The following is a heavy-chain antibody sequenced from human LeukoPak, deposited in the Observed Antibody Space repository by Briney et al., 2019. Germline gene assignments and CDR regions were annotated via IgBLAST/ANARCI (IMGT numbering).Heavy chain of an antibody. Sequence: SQTLSLTCAISGDSVSSNSAAWNWIRQSPSRGLERLGRTYYRSKWYNDYAVSVKSRITINPDTSKNQLSLRLNSVTPEDTAVYYCARMYYYDSSGYSFDPWGQGALVTVSS. V-gene: IGHV6-1*01. CDR1: GDSVSSNSAA. D-gene: IGHD3-22*01. CDR3: ARMYYYDSSGYSFDP. CDR2: TYYRSKWYN. J-gene: IGHJ5*02.